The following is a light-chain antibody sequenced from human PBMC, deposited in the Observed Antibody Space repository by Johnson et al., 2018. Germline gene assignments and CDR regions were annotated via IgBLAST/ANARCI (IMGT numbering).Light chain of an antibody. CDR2: ENN. Sequence: QSVLTQPPSVSAAPGQKVTISCSGSSSNIGNNYVSWYQQLPGTAPKLLIYENNKRPSGIPDRFSGSKSGTSATLGTTGLQTGDEADYYCGTWDSGLSAGNVFGTGTKVTVL. CDR3: GTWDSGLSAGNV. J-gene: IGLJ1*01. CDR1: SSNIGNNY. V-gene: IGLV1-51*02.